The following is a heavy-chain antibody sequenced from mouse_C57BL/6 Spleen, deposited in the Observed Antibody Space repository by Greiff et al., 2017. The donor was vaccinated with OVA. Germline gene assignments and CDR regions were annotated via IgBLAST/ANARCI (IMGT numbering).Heavy chain of an antibody. D-gene: IGHD1-1*01. CDR3: ARYATTGLDY. CDR1: GYAFTNYL. CDR2: INPGSGGT. V-gene: IGHV1-54*01. Sequence: VQLQQSGAELVRPGTSVKVSCKASGYAFTNYLIEWVKQRPGQGLEWIGVINPGSGGTNYNEKFKGKATLTADKSSSTAYMQLSSLTSEDSAVYFCARYATTGLDYWGQGTTLTVSS. J-gene: IGHJ2*01.